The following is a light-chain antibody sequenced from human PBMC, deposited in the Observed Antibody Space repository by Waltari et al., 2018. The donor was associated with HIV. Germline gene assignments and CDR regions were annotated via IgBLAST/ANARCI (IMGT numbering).Light chain of an antibody. CDR3: QSGDSSGTSVI. J-gene: IGLJ2*01. CDR2: KDT. CDR1: TLPKQY. Sequence: SYELTQPPSVSVSPGQTARITCSGDTLPKQYGYWYQQKPGQAPVLVIYKDTERPSGIPERCLGSSSGTTAPLTIRGVQAEDEADYYCQSGDSSGTSVIFGGGTKLAVL. V-gene: IGLV3-25*03.